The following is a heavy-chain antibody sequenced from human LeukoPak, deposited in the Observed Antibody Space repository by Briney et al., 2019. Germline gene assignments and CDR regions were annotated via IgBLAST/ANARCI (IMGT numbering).Heavy chain of an antibody. CDR1: GFTFDDYA. CDR3: AKDGSTPY. J-gene: IGHJ4*02. V-gene: IGHV3-9*01. CDR2: ISWNSGSM. Sequence: HPGGSLRLSCAASGFTFDDYAMHWVRQAPGKGLEWVSGISWNSGSMGYADSVKGRFTISRDNAKNSLYLQMNSLRAEDTALYYCAKDGSTPYWGQGTPVTVSS. D-gene: IGHD2-2*01.